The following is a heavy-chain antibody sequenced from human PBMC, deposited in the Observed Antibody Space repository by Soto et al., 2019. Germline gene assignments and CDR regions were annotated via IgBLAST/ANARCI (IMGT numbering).Heavy chain of an antibody. D-gene: IGHD3-22*01. CDR3: ARADYYDSSGFYYDC. CDR1: GYIFTNHY. V-gene: IGHV1-46*01. CDR2: INPSGGST. Sequence: QVQLVQSGAEVKKPGASVKVSCKASGYIFTNHYIHWVRQAPGQGLEWMGIINPSGGSTNYLQKFQGGITMTRDTSTSTGYMDLSSLSSDDTAVYFCARADYYDSSGFYYDCWGQGSLVTVSS. J-gene: IGHJ4*02.